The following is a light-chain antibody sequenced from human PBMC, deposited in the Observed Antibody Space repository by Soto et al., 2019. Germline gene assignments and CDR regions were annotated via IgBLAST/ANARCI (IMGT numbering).Light chain of an antibody. V-gene: IGKV1-39*01. CDR1: QDITNY. J-gene: IGKJ5*01. CDR2: AAT. CDR3: QQSYSMPLT. Sequence: DIQMTQSPSSLSASVGDRVSITCRASQDITNYLSWYQSKPGKAPKLLIFAATRVQSGVPSRFRGRGSGSEFTLIISSLQREDFATYFCQQSYSMPLTFGQGTRLEIK.